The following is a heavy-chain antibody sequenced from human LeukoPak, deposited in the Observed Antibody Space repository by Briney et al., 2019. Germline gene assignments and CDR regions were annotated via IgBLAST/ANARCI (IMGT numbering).Heavy chain of an antibody. J-gene: IGHJ4*02. CDR3: AIGNGWYFDY. Sequence: ASVKVSCKASGYTVTSQDMHWVRQAPGQGLEWMGWMNPTSGVTKYAQKFQGRVTMTRDTSISTAYMDLSRVRSDDTAVYYCAIGNGWYFDYWGQGTLVTVSS. V-gene: IGHV1-2*02. CDR2: MNPTSGVT. CDR1: GYTVTSQD. D-gene: IGHD6-19*01.